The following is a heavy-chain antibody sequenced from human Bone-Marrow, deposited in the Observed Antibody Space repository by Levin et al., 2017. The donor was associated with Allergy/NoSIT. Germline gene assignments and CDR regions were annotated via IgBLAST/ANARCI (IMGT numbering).Heavy chain of an antibody. J-gene: IGHJ4*02. Sequence: LSLTCAASGFTFSSYGMHWVRQAPDKGLEWVAVAWPYWYDGTHEYYADAVKGRFTISRDNSKNTLFLQMDSLRAEDTAVYYCARDQDSYGRFEYWGQGILVTVSS. V-gene: IGHV3-33*01. CDR3: ARDQDSYGRFEY. CDR1: GFTFSSYG. D-gene: IGHD5-18*01. CDR2: AWPYWYDGTHE.